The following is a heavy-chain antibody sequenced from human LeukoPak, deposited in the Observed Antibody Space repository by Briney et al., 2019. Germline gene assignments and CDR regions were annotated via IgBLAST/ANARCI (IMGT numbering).Heavy chain of an antibody. V-gene: IGHV3-7*01. Sequence: GGSLRLSCAASGFTFSTYWMSWVRQAPGKGLEWVANIKQDGSEKYYLDSVKGRFTISRDNAKNSLYLQMNSLRAEDTAVYFCTREAAAGIDYWGQGTLVTASS. CDR1: GFTFSTYW. J-gene: IGHJ4*02. CDR2: IKQDGSEK. D-gene: IGHD6-13*01. CDR3: TREAAAGIDY.